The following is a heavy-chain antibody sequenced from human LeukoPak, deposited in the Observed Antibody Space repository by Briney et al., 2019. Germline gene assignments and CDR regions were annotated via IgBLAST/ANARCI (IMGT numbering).Heavy chain of an antibody. D-gene: IGHD1-26*01. CDR1: GFTFSSYW. J-gene: IGHJ4*02. Sequence: PGGSLRLSCGASGFTFSSYWMHWVRQAPGKGLVWVSRTSSDGTAATYADSVKGRFTMSRDNAKHTLYLQMNSLRAEDTAVYYCAREVSVGLGFDYWGQGTLVTVSS. CDR3: AREVSVGLGFDY. CDR2: TSSDGTAA. V-gene: IGHV3-74*01.